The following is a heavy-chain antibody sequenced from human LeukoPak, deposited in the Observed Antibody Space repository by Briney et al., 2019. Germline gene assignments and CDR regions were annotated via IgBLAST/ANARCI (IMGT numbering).Heavy chain of an antibody. CDR2: LYHSGAA. V-gene: IGHV4-59*08. CDR1: GDSISNYY. D-gene: IGHD1/OR15-1a*01. CDR3: TRLGKTYYMDV. J-gene: IGHJ6*03. Sequence: PSETLSLTCTVSGDSISNYYGTWIRQTPGKGLEWIGNLYHSGAADYNPSLKTRVTTSVDTSKDQFSLSLRSSTAADTAVYFCTRLGKTYYMDVWGTGTTVTVSS.